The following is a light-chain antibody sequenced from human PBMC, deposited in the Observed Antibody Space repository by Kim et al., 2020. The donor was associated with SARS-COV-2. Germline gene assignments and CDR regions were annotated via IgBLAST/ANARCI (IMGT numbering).Light chain of an antibody. V-gene: IGLV3-1*01. CDR3: QTWDSTTVI. J-gene: IGLJ2*01. Sequence: VSPEQTARITCSGDKLGEKYTSWYQHKSGRSPVVVIYQDNKRPSGMTERFSGSSSGNTATLTISGTQPMDEADYYCQTWDSTTVIFGGGTQLTVL. CDR2: QDN. CDR1: KLGEKY.